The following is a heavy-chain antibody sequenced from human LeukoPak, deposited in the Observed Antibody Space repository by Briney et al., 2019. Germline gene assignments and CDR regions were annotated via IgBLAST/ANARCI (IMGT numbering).Heavy chain of an antibody. Sequence: GGSLRLSCAASGFTFSSYAMSWVRQAPGKGLEWVSSISGSGGSTYYADSVKGRFTISRDNCKNTLYLQMNSLRAEDTAVYYCAKGGRGNLFDYWGQGTLVTVSS. V-gene: IGHV3-23*01. D-gene: IGHD1-14*01. J-gene: IGHJ4*02. CDR1: GFTFSSYA. CDR2: ISGSGGST. CDR3: AKGGRGNLFDY.